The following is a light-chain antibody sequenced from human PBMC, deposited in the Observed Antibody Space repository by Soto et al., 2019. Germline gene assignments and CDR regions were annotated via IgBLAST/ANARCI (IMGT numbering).Light chain of an antibody. CDR2: AAS. Sequence: DVQMTQSPSSVSASVGDRVTITCRASQDISRWLAWYQQKPGQAPKFLIYAASNLQSGDPSRFSGSGSGTDFALTISSLQPEDFATYYCQQGNKFPVNFGQGTRLE. CDR1: QDISRW. J-gene: IGKJ5*01. V-gene: IGKV1D-12*01. CDR3: QQGNKFPVN.